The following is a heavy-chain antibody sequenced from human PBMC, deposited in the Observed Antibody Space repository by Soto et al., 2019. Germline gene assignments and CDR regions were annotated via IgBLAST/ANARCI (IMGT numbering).Heavy chain of an antibody. CDR3: ASTSLQWFDFDY. CDR1: GYTFTSYA. CDR2: INAGNGNT. J-gene: IGHJ4*02. Sequence: QVQLVQSGAEVKKPGASVKVSCKASGYTFTSYAMHWVRQAPGQRLEWMGWINAGNGNTKYSQKFQGRVTITRDTSASTAYMELSSQRSEYTHAYYCASTSLQWFDFDYWGQGTLVTVFS. V-gene: IGHV1-3*01. D-gene: IGHD3-22*01.